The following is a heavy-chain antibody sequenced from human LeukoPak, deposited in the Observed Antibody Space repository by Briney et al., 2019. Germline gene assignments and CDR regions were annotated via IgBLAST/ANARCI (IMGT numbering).Heavy chain of an antibody. V-gene: IGHV3-48*01. CDR2: ISSGSGTT. CDR3: AKDRGNDYGVFDY. CDR1: GFIFSSYS. Sequence: GGSLRLSCAASGFIFSSYSMNWVRQTPGKGLEWISYISSGSGTTYYGDSVQGRFITSRDNAKNSLHLQMNSLRAEDTGVYYCAKDRGNDYGVFDYWGQGILVTVSS. J-gene: IGHJ4*02. D-gene: IGHD4-17*01.